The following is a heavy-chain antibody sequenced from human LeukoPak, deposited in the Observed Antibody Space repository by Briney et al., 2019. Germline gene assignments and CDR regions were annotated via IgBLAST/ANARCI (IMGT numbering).Heavy chain of an antibody. V-gene: IGHV3-9*01. D-gene: IGHD3-22*01. J-gene: IGHJ4*02. CDR1: GFTFDDYA. CDR3: ARGVKDYYDSSGHLAR. Sequence: GRSLRLSCAVSGFTFDDYAMHWVRQVPGKGLEWVSGINWNSDSIGYADSVKGRFTISRDNAKNSLYLQMNSLRAEDTAVYYCARGVKDYYDSSGHLARWGQGTLVTVSS. CDR2: INWNSDSI.